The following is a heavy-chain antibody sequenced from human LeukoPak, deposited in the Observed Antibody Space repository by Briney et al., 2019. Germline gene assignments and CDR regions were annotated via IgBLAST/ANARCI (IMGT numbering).Heavy chain of an antibody. V-gene: IGHV3-20*04. Sequence: GGSLRLSCAASAFTFSIYTMNWVRQAPGKGLEWVSGINWNGGRIGYVDPVKGRFTISRDNVKNSLYLQMNTLRAEDTAVYYCARDRHKYNYDSGGYPPYWGQGTLVTVSS. D-gene: IGHD3-22*01. J-gene: IGHJ4*02. CDR1: AFTFSIYT. CDR3: ARDRHKYNYDSGGYPPY. CDR2: INWNGGRI.